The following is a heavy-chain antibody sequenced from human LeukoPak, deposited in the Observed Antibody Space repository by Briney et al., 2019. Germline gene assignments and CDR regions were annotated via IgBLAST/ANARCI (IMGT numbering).Heavy chain of an antibody. CDR1: GGSISSSSYY. CDR3: ARVTGYMIEDYFDY. Sequence: SETLSFTCTVSGGSISSSSYYWGWIRQPPGKGLEWIGSMYHSGSTYYNPSLKSRVTISVDTSKNQFSLKLSSVTAADTAVYYCARVTGYMIEDYFDYWGQGTLATVSS. D-gene: IGHD3-22*01. V-gene: IGHV4-39*07. CDR2: MYHSGST. J-gene: IGHJ4*02.